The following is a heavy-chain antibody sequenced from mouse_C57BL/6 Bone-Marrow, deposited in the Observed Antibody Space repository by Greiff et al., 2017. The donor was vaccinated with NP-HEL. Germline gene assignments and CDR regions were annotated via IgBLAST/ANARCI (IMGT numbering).Heavy chain of an antibody. J-gene: IGHJ3*01. CDR2: IRNKANNHAT. V-gene: IGHV6-6*01. CDR1: GFTFSDAW. D-gene: IGHD3-2*02. CDR3: TGYVGAWFAY. Sequence: EVQVVESGGGLVQPGGSMKLSCAASGFTFSDAWMDWVRQSPEKGLEWVAEIRNKANNHATYYAESVKGRFTISRDDSKSSVYLQMNSLRAEDTGIYYCTGYVGAWFAYWGQGTLVTVSA.